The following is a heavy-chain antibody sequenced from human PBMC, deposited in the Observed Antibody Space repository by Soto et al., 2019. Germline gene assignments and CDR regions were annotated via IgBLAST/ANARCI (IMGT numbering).Heavy chain of an antibody. J-gene: IGHJ6*02. D-gene: IGHD3-10*01. CDR2: IIPIFGTA. CDR3: ARDPHFSGNSYSGMDV. V-gene: IGHV1-69*01. Sequence: QVQLVQSGAEVKKPGSSVKVSCKASGGTFSSYAISWVRQAPGQGLEWMGGIIPIFGTANYAQKFQGRGTITADESTSTAYMELSSLRSEDTAVYYCARDPHFSGNSYSGMDVWGQGTTVTVSS. CDR1: GGTFSSYA.